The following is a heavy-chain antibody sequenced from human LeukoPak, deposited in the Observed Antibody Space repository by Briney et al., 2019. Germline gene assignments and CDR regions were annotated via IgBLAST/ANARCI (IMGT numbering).Heavy chain of an antibody. D-gene: IGHD4-17*01. V-gene: IGHV4-59*12. CDR2: IYHSGST. Sequence: PSETLSLTCTVSGGSISSYYWSWIRQLPGKGLEWIGYIYHSGSTYYNPSLKSRVTISVDRSKNQFSLKLSSVTAADTAVYYCARAGYGDFFDYWGQGTLVTVSS. CDR1: GGSISSYY. J-gene: IGHJ4*02. CDR3: ARAGYGDFFDY.